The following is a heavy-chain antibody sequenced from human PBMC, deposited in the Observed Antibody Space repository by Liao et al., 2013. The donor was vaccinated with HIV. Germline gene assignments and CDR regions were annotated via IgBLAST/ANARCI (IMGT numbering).Heavy chain of an antibody. CDR1: GVSINTGDSH. Sequence: QVQLQESGPGLVKASQTLSLTCTVSGVSINTGDSHWTWIRQAPGRGLEWIGYVYYSGSSYYSPSLRGQVSMSIDTSKNQFSLNLTSVTAADTAVYYCARDLRVSGGYYFDSWGQGTLVTVSS. CDR2: VYYSGSS. CDR3: ARDLRVSGGYYFDS. J-gene: IGHJ4*02. D-gene: IGHD1-26*01. V-gene: IGHV4-30-4*08.